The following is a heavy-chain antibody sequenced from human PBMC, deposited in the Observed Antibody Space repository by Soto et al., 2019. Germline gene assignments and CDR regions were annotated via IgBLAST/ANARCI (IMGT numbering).Heavy chain of an antibody. CDR1: GFTFSSYG. J-gene: IGHJ6*02. CDR3: ARETGYSSSWPTDYGMDV. CDR2: IWYDGSNK. V-gene: IGHV3-33*01. Sequence: PGGSLRLSCAASGFTFSSYGMHWVRQAPGKGLEWVAVIWYDGSNKYYADSVKGRFTISRDNSKNTLYLQMNSLRAEDTAVYYCARETGYSSSWPTDYGMDVWGQGTTVTVSS. D-gene: IGHD6-13*01.